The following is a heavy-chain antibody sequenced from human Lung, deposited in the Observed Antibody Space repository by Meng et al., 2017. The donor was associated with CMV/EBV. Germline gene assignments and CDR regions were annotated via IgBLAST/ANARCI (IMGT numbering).Heavy chain of an antibody. V-gene: IGHV4-31*03. Sequence: CTFSSGPMGRGGYCWSWLRQHAEKGLEWIGYSYYDGTTHYNPSLRSRVSISVDKSKNQFSLKLNSVTAADTAVYYCARQAPDNWFDPWGQGALVTVSS. CDR2: SYYDGTT. CDR1: SGPMGRGGYC. J-gene: IGHJ5*02. CDR3: ARQAPDNWFDP.